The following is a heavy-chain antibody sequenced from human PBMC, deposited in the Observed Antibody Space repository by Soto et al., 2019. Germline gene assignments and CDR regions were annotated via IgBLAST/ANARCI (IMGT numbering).Heavy chain of an antibody. J-gene: IGHJ4*02. CDR2: IYYSGST. CDR1: GGSISSGGYY. D-gene: IGHD3-3*01. Sequence: SETLSLTCTVSGGSISSGGYYWSWIRQHPGKGLEWIGYIYYSGSTYYNPSLKSRVTISVDTSKNQFSLKLSSVTAADTAVYYCARHRGEAWRAYYFDYWGQGTLVTVSS. CDR3: ARHRGEAWRAYYFDY. V-gene: IGHV4-31*02.